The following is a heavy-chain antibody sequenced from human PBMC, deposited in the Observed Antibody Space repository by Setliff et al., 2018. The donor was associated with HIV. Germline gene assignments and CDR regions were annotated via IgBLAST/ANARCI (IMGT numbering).Heavy chain of an antibody. CDR1: GGSINSGSYY. Sequence: SETLSLTCTVSGGSINSGSYYWNWIRQPAGKGLEWIGHIYASGSTNYNPSLKSRVTMSVDTSKNQFSLKLNSLIAADTAVYYCARHAAGPDGPFDYWGQGTLVTVSS. CDR2: IYASGST. D-gene: IGHD2-2*01. CDR3: ARHAAGPDGPFDY. J-gene: IGHJ4*02. V-gene: IGHV4-61*09.